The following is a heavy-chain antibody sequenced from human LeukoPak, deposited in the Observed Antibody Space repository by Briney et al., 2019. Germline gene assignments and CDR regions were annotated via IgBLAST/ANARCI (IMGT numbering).Heavy chain of an antibody. J-gene: IGHJ5*02. CDR2: IYNGGHT. CDR1: GFTVSSNY. V-gene: IGHV3-53*01. CDR3: AKGSEWELLEDNWFDP. Sequence: GGSLRLSCIASGFTVSSNYMTWVRQAPGKGLQWVSIIYNGGHTYYADSVKGRFTISRDNSKNTLYLQMNSLRAEDTAVYYCAKGSEWELLEDNWFDPWGQGTLVTVSS. D-gene: IGHD1-26*01.